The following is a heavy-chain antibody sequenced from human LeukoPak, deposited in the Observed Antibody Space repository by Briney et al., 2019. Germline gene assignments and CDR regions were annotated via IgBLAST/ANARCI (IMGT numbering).Heavy chain of an antibody. CDR3: AKYGGYSYGSQLGY. D-gene: IGHD5-18*01. CDR2: IRYDGSNK. V-gene: IGHV3-30*02. J-gene: IGHJ4*02. CDR1: GFTFSSYG. Sequence: GGSLRLSCAASGFTFSSYGMHWVRQAPGKGLEWVAFIRYDGSNKYYADSVKGRFTISRDNSKNTLYLQMNSLRAEDTAVYYCAKYGGYSYGSQLGYWGQGTPVTVSS.